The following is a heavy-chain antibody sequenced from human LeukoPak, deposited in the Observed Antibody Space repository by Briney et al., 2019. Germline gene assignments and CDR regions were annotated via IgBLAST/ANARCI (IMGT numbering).Heavy chain of an antibody. J-gene: IGHJ4*02. CDR2: IYYSGST. CDR1: GGSLSSSSYY. D-gene: IGHD3-22*01. CDR3: ARLEGEDSSGYYYDSTDYYFDY. Sequence: PSETLSLTCTVSGGSLSSSSYYWGWIRQPPGKGLEWIGSIYYSGSTYYNPSLKSRVTISVDTSKNQFSLKLSSVTAADTAVYYCARLEGEDSSGYYYDSTDYYFDYWGQGTLVTVSS. V-gene: IGHV4-39*01.